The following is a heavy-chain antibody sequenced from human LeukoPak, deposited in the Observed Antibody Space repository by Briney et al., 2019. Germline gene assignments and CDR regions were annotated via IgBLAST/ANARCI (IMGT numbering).Heavy chain of an antibody. J-gene: IGHJ4*02. D-gene: IGHD3-22*01. CDR1: GFTFSSYS. CDR2: ISSSSSYI. CDR3: ARAPTYYYDDGY. V-gene: IGHV3-21*04. Sequence: GGSLRLSCAASGFTFSSYSMNWVRQAPGKGLEWVSSISSSSSYIYYADSVKGRFTISRDNAKNSLYLQMNSLRAEDTAVYYCARAPTYYYDDGYWGQGTLVTVSS.